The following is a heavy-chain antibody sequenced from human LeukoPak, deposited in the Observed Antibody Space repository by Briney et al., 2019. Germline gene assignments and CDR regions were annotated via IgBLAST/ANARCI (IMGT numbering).Heavy chain of an antibody. CDR2: ISSSSSTI. J-gene: IGHJ5*02. V-gene: IGHV3-48*02. Sequence: PGGSLRLSCVASGFTLSSYSMNWVRQAPGKGLEWVSYISSSSSTIYYADAVKGRFTISRDNAKNSLYLQMNNLRDEDTAVYCCARGFYYDSLPFDPWGQGTLVTVSS. CDR1: GFTLSSYS. D-gene: IGHD3-22*01. CDR3: ARGFYYDSLPFDP.